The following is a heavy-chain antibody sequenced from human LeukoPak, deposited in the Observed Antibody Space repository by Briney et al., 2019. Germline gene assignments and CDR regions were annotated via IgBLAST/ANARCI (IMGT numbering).Heavy chain of an antibody. CDR3: AREVEVSTRIAFYDY. CDR1: GDSVSSNSAA. CDR2: TYYRSKWYN. D-gene: IGHD3-22*01. Sequence: SQTLSLTCAISGDSVSSNSAAWNWIRQSPSRGLEWLGRTYYRSKWYNDDAVSVKGRTTINPDTSKNQFSLQLNSVTPEDTAVYYCAREVEVSTRIAFYDYWGQGTLVTVSS. J-gene: IGHJ4*02. V-gene: IGHV6-1*01.